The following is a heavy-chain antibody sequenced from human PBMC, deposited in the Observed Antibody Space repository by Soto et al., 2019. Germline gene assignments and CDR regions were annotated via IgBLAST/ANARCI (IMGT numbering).Heavy chain of an antibody. CDR3: ARATLYTRPHDYYNAV. D-gene: IGHD2-2*02. J-gene: IGHJ6*03. Sequence: PSGRLCVTWTVSGGSIRGGGYYRSWIRQPPGKGLEWIGYIYYSGSTYYNPSLKSRVTISVDTSKNQFSLKLSSVTAADTAVYYCARATLYTRPHDYYNAVRGRGTTIPASS. V-gene: IGHV4-31*02. CDR2: IYYSGST. CDR1: GGSIRGGGYY.